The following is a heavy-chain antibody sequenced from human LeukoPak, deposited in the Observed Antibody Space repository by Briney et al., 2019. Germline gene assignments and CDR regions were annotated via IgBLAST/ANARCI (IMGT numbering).Heavy chain of an antibody. CDR1: GGTFSSYA. CDR2: IIPIFGTA. CDR3: ARGPIRRTMIVVVITTPLDAFDI. V-gene: IGHV1-69*13. D-gene: IGHD3-22*01. Sequence: SVKVSCKASGGTFSSYAISWVRQAPGQGLEWMGEIIPIFGTANYAQKFQGRVTITADESTSTAYMELSSLRSEDTAVYYCARGPIRRTMIVVVITTPLDAFDIWGQGTMVTVSS. J-gene: IGHJ3*02.